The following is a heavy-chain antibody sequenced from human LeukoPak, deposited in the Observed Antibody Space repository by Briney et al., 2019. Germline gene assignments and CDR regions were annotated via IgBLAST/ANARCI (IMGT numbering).Heavy chain of an antibody. CDR1: GGSISSYY. CDR3: AASARLVLQESVY. D-gene: IGHD6-19*01. Sequence: SETLSLTCTVSGGSISSYYWSWIRKPPGKGLEWIGYIYYSGSTNYNPSLKSRVTISVDTSQNQFSLKLASATAADTAVYYCAASARLVLQESVYWGPGTLVTVSS. V-gene: IGHV4-59*08. J-gene: IGHJ4*02. CDR2: IYYSGST.